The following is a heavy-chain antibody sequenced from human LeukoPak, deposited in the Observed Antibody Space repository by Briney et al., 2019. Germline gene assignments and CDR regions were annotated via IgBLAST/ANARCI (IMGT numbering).Heavy chain of an antibody. CDR1: GFSFSHYG. V-gene: IGHV3-30*02. J-gene: IGHJ6*03. D-gene: IGHD5-12*01. Sequence: GGSLRLSCAASGFSFSHYGMHWVRQAPGKGLEWVAVIRYDGNNKYYADSVKGRFTIPRDMSKNTVFLQMNSLRIEDTAVYYCAKDGDYSGYPKPYYYFYMDVWGKGTTVTISS. CDR3: AKDGDYSGYPKPYYYFYMDV. CDR2: IRYDGNNK.